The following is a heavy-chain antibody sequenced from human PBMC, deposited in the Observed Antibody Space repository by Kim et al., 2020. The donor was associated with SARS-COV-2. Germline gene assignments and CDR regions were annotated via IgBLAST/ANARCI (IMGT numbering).Heavy chain of an antibody. J-gene: IGHJ4*02. Sequence: KFQGRVTITADESTSTAYMELSSLRSEDTAVYYCARSMRYYDSSGYPFDYWGQGTLVTVSS. CDR3: ARSMRYYDSSGYPFDY. V-gene: IGHV1-69*01. D-gene: IGHD3-22*01.